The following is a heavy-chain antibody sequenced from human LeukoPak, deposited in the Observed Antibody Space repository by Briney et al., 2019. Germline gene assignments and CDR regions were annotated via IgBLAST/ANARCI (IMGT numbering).Heavy chain of an antibody. V-gene: IGHV4-59*08. D-gene: IGHD5-24*01. J-gene: IGHJ6*02. Sequence: SDTLSLTCAVSGGFISSYYWRWTPQPPGKGLEWIGYIYYGGSTNYNPSIKSRVTISVDTSKHQFSLKLSSVTAADTAVYYCASGRDGYPYYYGMDVWGQGTTVTVSS. CDR3: ASGRDGYPYYYGMDV. CDR2: IYYGGST. CDR1: GGFISSYY.